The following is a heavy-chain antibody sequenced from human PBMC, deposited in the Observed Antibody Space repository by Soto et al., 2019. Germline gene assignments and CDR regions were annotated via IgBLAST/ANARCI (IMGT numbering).Heavy chain of an antibody. J-gene: IGHJ5*02. CDR1: GYSFTRYW. CDR3: ARHSALRYFGPENWFDP. Sequence: GESLKISCKGSGYSFTRYWIGWVRQMPGKGLEWMGIIYPGDSDTRYSPSFQGQVTISADKSISTAYLQWSSLKASDTAMYYCARHSALRYFGPENWFDPWGQGTLVTVSS. V-gene: IGHV5-51*01. CDR2: IYPGDSDT. D-gene: IGHD3-9*01.